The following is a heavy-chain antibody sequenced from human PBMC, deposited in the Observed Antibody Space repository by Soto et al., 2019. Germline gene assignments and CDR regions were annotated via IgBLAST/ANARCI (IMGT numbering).Heavy chain of an antibody. D-gene: IGHD2-2*01. V-gene: IGHV1-2*04. Sequence: ASVKVSCKASGYTFTGYYMHWVRQAPGQGLEWMGWINPNSGGTNYAQKFQGWVTMTRDTSISTAYMELSRLRSDDTAVYYCARGGCSSTRCYFQSPVGPWGQGTLVTVSS. CDR1: GYTFTGYY. CDR3: ARGGCSSTRCYFQSPVGP. CDR2: INPNSGGT. J-gene: IGHJ5*02.